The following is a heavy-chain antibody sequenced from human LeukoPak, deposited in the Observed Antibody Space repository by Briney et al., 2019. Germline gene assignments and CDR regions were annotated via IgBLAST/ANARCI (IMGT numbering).Heavy chain of an antibody. J-gene: IGHJ4*02. V-gene: IGHV3-30*02. CDR1: GFTFSSYG. CDR2: IRYDGSNK. Sequence: GGSLRLSCAASGFTFSSYGMHWVRQAPGKGLEWVAFIRYDGSNKYYADSVKGRFTISRDNSKNTLYLQMNSLRAEDTAVYYCAKGFGELYPFDYWGQGTLVTVSS. D-gene: IGHD3-10*01. CDR3: AKGFGELYPFDY.